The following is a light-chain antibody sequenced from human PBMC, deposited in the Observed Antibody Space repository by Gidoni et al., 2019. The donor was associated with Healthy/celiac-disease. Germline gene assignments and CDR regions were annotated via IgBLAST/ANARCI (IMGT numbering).Light chain of an antibody. V-gene: IGLV1-47*02. CDR2: SNN. CDR3: AAWDDSLSGLWV. CDR1: SSNIGSNY. Sequence: QSVLPPPPSASGTPGQRVTTSCSGSSSNIGSNYVYWYQQLPGTASKLLIYSNNQRPSGVPDRFSGSKSGTSASPAISGLRSEDEADYYCAAWDDSLSGLWVFGGGTKLTVL. J-gene: IGLJ3*02.